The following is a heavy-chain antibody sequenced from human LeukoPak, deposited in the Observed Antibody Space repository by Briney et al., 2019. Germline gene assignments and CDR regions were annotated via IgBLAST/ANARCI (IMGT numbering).Heavy chain of an antibody. CDR1: GFTFSSYG. J-gene: IGHJ4*02. Sequence: GGSLRLSCAASGFTFSSYGMHWVRQAPGKGLEWVAVISYDGSNKYYADSVKGRFTISRENSKNTLYLQMNSLRAEDTAVYCCAMGAMVTFDYWGQGTLVTVSS. CDR2: ISYDGSNK. CDR3: AMGAMVTFDY. D-gene: IGHD5-18*01. V-gene: IGHV3-30*03.